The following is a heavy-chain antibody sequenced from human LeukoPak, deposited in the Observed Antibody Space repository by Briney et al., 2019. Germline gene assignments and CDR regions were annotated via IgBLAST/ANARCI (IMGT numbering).Heavy chain of an antibody. CDR1: GFMFSSYA. J-gene: IGHJ4*02. CDR2: ISGSGDST. Sequence: GGSLRLSCAASGFMFSSYATSWVRQAPGKGLEWVSAISGSGDSTYYADSVKGRFTISRDNSENTLYLQMNSLRVGDTAIYYCAKVEGATWYGESEYYFDYWGQGTLVTVSS. D-gene: IGHD3-10*01. V-gene: IGHV3-23*01. CDR3: AKVEGATWYGESEYYFDY.